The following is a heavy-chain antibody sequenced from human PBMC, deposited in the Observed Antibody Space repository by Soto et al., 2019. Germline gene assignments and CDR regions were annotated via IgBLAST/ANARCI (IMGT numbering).Heavy chain of an antibody. CDR3: AKEVPGHFDY. J-gene: IGHJ4*02. CDR2: ISGSGGFT. V-gene: IGHV3-23*01. Sequence: EVQLLESGGGLVQPGGSLRLSCAASGFTFSSYAMNWVRQAPGKGLEWVSVISGSGGFTYYADSVKGRLTISRDNSKNTLYLQLNSLRAEDTAVYYCAKEVPGHFDYWGQGTLVTVSS. CDR1: GFTFSSYA.